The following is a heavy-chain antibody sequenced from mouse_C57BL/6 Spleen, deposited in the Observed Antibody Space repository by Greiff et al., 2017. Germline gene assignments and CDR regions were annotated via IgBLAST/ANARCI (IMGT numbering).Heavy chain of an antibody. CDR3: AMVYDDGGFDY. CDR2: IDPSDSET. D-gene: IGHD2-4*01. V-gene: IGHV1-52*01. CDR1: GYTFTSYW. J-gene: IGHJ2*01. Sequence: QVQLQQPGAELVSPGSSVKLSCKASGYTFTSYWMHWVKQRPIQGLEWIGNIDPSDSETHYNQKFKDKATLTVDKSSSTAYMQLSSLTSEDSAVYYCAMVYDDGGFDYWGQGTTLTVSS.